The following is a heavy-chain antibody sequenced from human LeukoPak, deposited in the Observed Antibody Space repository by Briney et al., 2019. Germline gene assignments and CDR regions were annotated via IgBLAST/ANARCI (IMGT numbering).Heavy chain of an antibody. CDR3: ARDKVTY. CDR2: INKDGSEK. V-gene: IGHV3-7*01. CDR1: GFTFSSCW. J-gene: IGHJ4*02. Sequence: GGSLRLSCAASGFTFSSCWMSWVRQAPGKGLEWVAHINKDGSEKYYVDSVKGRFTISRDNAKNSLYLQMNSLRVEDTAVYYCARDKVTYWGRGTLVTVSS.